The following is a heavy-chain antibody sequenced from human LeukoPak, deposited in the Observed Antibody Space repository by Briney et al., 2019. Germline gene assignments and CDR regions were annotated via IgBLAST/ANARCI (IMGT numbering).Heavy chain of an antibody. J-gene: IGHJ4*02. CDR2: INTNTGNP. CDR3: ARGDGSYYLPPIQFDY. D-gene: IGHD1-26*01. CDR1: GYTFTGYY. Sequence: ASVRVSCKASGYTFTGYYMHWVRQAPGQGLEWMGWINTNTGNPTYAQGFTGRFVFSLDTSVSTAYLQISSLKAEDTAVYYCARGDGSYYLPPIQFDYWGQGTLVTVSS. V-gene: IGHV7-4-1*02.